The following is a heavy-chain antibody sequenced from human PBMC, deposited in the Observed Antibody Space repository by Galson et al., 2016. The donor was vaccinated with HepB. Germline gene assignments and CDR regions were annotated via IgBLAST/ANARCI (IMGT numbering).Heavy chain of an antibody. CDR3: VKETAYSSRLADS. J-gene: IGHJ4*02. Sequence: SLRLSCAASGFTFNRYAMSWVRQIPGKGLEWVTSLSGDADTTYYADSVRGRFTTSRDNSNNTLFLQMNSLRADDTALYYCVKETAYSSRLADSWGQGTLVTVSS. V-gene: IGHV3-23*01. D-gene: IGHD6-13*01. CDR1: GFTFNRYA. CDR2: LSGDADTT.